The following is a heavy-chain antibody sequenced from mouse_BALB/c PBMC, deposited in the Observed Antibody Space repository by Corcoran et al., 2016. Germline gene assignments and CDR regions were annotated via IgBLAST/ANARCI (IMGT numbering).Heavy chain of an antibody. J-gene: IGHJ3*01. CDR1: GYTFTDYS. V-gene: IGHV9-2-1*01. CDR3: ARNGNYGWFAY. D-gene: IGHD2-1*01. Sequence: QIQLVQSGPELKKPGETVKISCKASGYTFTDYSMHWVKQAPGKGLKWMGWINTETGEPTYADDFKGRFAFSLETSAGTAYLQINNLKNEDTATYFCARNGNYGWFAYWGQGTLVTVSA. CDR2: INTETGEP.